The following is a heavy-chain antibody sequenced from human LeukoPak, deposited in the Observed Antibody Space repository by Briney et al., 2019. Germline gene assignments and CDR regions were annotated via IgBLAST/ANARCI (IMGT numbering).Heavy chain of an antibody. J-gene: IGHJ4*02. D-gene: IGHD6-13*01. CDR3: ARGHDGSSWYYGY. V-gene: IGHV4-30-4*08. Sequence: SQTLSLTCSVSGASISSGDYYWSWIHQLPGKGLQWFGYIDNSGSTHYNPSVDSRVSFSIDTSKRQFALKLRSVTAADTAVYYCARGHDGSSWYYGYWGQGILVTVSS. CDR1: GASISSGDYY. CDR2: IDNSGST.